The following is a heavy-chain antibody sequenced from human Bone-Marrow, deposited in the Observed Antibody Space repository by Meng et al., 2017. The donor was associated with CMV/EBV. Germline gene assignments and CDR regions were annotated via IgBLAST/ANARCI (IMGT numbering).Heavy chain of an antibody. CDR1: GGSFSGYY. V-gene: IGHV4-34*01. D-gene: IGHD1-1*01. CDR2: INHSGST. Sequence: SETLSLTCAVYGGSFSGYYWSWIRQPPGKGLEWIGEINHSGSTNYNPSLKSRVTISQDTSKNQFSLKLSSVTAADTAVYYCTRGSDRVEYSPSWFYPWSQGTLVTVSS. J-gene: IGHJ5*02. CDR3: TRGSDRVEYSPSWFYP.